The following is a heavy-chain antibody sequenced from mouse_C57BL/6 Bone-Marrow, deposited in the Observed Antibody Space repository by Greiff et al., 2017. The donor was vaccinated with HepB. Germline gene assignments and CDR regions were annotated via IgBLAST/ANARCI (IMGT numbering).Heavy chain of an antibody. V-gene: IGHV1-50*01. CDR1: GYTFTSYW. D-gene: IGHD2-4*01. CDR3: ARLEYDYVDWFAY. J-gene: IGHJ3*01. CDR2: IDPSDSYT. Sequence: VQLQQPGAELVKPGASVKLSCKASGYTFTSYWMQWVKQRPGQGLEWIGEIDPSDSYTNYNQKFKGKAPLTVDTSSSTAYMQLSSLTSEDSAVYYCARLEYDYVDWFAYWGQGTLVTVSA.